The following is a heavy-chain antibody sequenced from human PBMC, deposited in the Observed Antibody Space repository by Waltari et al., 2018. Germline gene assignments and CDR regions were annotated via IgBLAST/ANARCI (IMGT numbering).Heavy chain of an antibody. V-gene: IGHV4-4*02. Sequence: QLQLQESGPGLVKPSGTLPLTCAVSGGSISSSTWWSWVRPPPGKGLEWIGEIYHSGSTNYNPSLKSRVTISVDKSKNQFSLKLSSVTAADPAVYYCARVSGWSTTGGYYFDYWGQGTLVTVSS. CDR2: IYHSGST. J-gene: IGHJ4*02. D-gene: IGHD6-19*01. CDR3: ARVSGWSTTGGYYFDY. CDR1: GGSISSSTW.